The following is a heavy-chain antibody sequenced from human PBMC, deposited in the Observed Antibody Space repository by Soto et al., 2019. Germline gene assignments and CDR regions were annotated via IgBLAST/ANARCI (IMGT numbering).Heavy chain of an antibody. D-gene: IGHD2-2*01. CDR2: IYYSGST. V-gene: IGHV4-39*01. J-gene: IGHJ4*02. Sequence: SETLSLTCTVSGGSISSSSYYWGWIRQPPGKGLEWIGSIYYSGSTYYNPSLKSRVTISVDTSKNQFSLKLSSVTAADTAVYYCARRIRTQYCSSTSCSFDYWDQGTLVTVSS. CDR3: ARRIRTQYCSSTSCSFDY. CDR1: GGSISSSSYY.